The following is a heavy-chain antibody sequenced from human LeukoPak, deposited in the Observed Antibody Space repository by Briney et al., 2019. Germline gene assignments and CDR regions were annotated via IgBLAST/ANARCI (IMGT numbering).Heavy chain of an antibody. V-gene: IGHV3-30*03. J-gene: IGHJ4*02. Sequence: GGSLRLSCAASGFTFSSYGMHWVRQAPGKGLEWVAVISYDGSNKYYADSVKGRFIISRDNSKNTLYLQMNSLRAEDTAVYYCAGDDILTGYYVYWGQGTLVTVSS. D-gene: IGHD3-9*01. CDR1: GFTFSSYG. CDR3: AGDDILTGYYVY. CDR2: ISYDGSNK.